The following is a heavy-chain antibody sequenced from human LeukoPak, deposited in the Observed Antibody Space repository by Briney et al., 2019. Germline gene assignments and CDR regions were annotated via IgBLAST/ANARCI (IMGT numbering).Heavy chain of an antibody. Sequence: SVKVSCKASGGTFSSYAISWVRQAPGQGLEWMGGIIPIFGTANYAQKFQGRVTITADESTSTAYMELSSLRSEDTAVYYCARLVGVASHLHPDRRSSVTSSVEDHWGQGTLVTVSS. V-gene: IGHV1-69*13. J-gene: IGHJ4*02. CDR3: ARLVGVASHLHPDRRSSVTSSVEDH. CDR1: GGTFSSYA. D-gene: IGHD2-2*01. CDR2: IIPIFGTA.